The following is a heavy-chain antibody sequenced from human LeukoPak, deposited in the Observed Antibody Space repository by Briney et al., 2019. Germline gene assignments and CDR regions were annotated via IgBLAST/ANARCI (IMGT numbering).Heavy chain of an antibody. CDR2: IKQDGSEK. CDR3: ARGRAYDFWSGYQLDN. Sequence: GGSLRLSCAASGFTFSSYAIHWVRQAPGKGLEWVANIKQDGSEKYYVDSVKGRFTISRDNAKNSLYLQMNSLRAEDTAVYYCARGRAYDFWSGYQLDNWGQGTLVTVSS. V-gene: IGHV3-7*01. J-gene: IGHJ4*02. CDR1: GFTFSSYA. D-gene: IGHD3-3*01.